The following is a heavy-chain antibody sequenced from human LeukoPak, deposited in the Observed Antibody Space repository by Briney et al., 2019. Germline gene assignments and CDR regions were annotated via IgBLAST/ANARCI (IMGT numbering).Heavy chain of an antibody. J-gene: IGHJ6*03. D-gene: IGHD6-13*01. CDR1: GFTFNSYT. V-gene: IGHV3-21*01. Sequence: PGGSLRLSCAASGFTFNSYTLNWVRQAPGKGLEWVSSIDSSSSYIYYADSVKGRFTISRDNAKNSLYLQMNSLRAEDTAVYYCARHVGRIAAAGTKRSYYYYYMDVWGKGTTVTISS. CDR2: IDSSSSYI. CDR3: ARHVGRIAAAGTKRSYYYYYMDV.